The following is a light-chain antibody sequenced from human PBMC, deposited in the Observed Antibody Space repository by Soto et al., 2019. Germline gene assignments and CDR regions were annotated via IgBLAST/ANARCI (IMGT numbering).Light chain of an antibody. Sequence: QSALTQPASVSGSPGQSITISCTGASSDVGDYNYVSWYQHHPGKAPKLVIYDVSSRPSGVSGRFSVSKSGNTTSLTISGLQAEDEADYYCSSYATSSTLEWVFGGGTKVTVL. CDR2: DVS. CDR1: SSDVGDYNY. J-gene: IGLJ3*02. CDR3: SSYATSSTLEWV. V-gene: IGLV2-14*03.